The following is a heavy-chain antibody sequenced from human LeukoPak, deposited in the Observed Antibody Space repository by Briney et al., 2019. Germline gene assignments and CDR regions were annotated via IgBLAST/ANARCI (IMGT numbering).Heavy chain of an antibody. CDR2: INPSGGST. CDR1: GYTFTSYD. CDR3: VTNYYDSSGYYGDY. Sequence: ASVKVSCKASGYTFTSYDINWVRQATGQGLEWMGIINPSGGSTSYAQKFQGRVTMTRDTSTSTVYMELSSLRSEDTAVYYCVTNYYDSSGYYGDYWGQGTLVTVSS. D-gene: IGHD3-22*01. J-gene: IGHJ4*02. V-gene: IGHV1-46*03.